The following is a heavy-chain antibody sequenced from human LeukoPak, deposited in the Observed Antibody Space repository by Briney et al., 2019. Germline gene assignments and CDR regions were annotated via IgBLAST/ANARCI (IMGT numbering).Heavy chain of an antibody. CDR1: GYSISSGYY. CDR2: IYHSGST. Sequence: SETLSLTCAVSGYSISSGYYWGWIRQPPGKGLEWIGSIYHSGSTYYNPSPKSRVTISVDTSKNQFSLKLSSVTAADTAVYYCARGKYFDYWGQGTLVTVSS. J-gene: IGHJ4*02. CDR3: ARGKYFDY. V-gene: IGHV4-38-2*01.